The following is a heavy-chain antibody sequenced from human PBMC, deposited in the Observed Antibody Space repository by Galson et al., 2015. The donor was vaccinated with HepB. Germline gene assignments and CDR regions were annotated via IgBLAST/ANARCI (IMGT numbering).Heavy chain of an antibody. Sequence: SVKVSCKATGYTFTSYGISWVRQAPGQGLEWMGWISAYNGNTNYAQKLQGRVTMTTDTSTSTAYMELRSLRSDDTAVYYCARADPLMITFGGVIGHFDYWGQGTLVTVSS. CDR1: GYTFTSYG. CDR3: ARADPLMITFGGVIGHFDY. J-gene: IGHJ4*02. V-gene: IGHV1-18*01. D-gene: IGHD3-16*02. CDR2: ISAYNGNT.